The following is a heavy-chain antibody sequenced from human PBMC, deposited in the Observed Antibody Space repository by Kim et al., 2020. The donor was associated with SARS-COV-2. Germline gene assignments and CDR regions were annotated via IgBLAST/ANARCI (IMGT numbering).Heavy chain of an antibody. CDR3: ARDLSIFGVAEGRLDV. Sequence: KFQGRVTMTRDTSISTAYMELSRLRSDDTAVYYCARDLSIFGVAEGRLDVWGQGTTVTVSS. D-gene: IGHD3-3*01. V-gene: IGHV1-2*02. J-gene: IGHJ6*02.